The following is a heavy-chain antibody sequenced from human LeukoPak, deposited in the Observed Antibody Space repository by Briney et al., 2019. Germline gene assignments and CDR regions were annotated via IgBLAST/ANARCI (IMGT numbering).Heavy chain of an antibody. CDR1: GFTLSSYA. V-gene: IGHV3-23*01. Sequence: GGSLRLSCAASGFTLSSYAMSWVRQAPGKGLEWVSAISVSGNTYHADSVKGRFTISRDRSKNTVYLQMNSLRADDTAVYYCAKDDVAAFATGYMDVWGKGTTVTVSS. J-gene: IGHJ6*03. D-gene: IGHD6-6*01. CDR3: AKDDVAAFATGYMDV. CDR2: ISVSGNT.